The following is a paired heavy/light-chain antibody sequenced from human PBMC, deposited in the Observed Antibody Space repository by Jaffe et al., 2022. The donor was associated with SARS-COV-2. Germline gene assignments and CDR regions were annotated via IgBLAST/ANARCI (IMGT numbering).Light chain of an antibody. CDR2: SVS. J-gene: IGKJ1*01. V-gene: IGKV2-28*01. CDR3: MQAIEIPRT. Sequence: DIVMTQSPLSLPVTPGEPASVSCRSSQSLLQNNGITYLDWYLQKPGQSPQLLIFSVSNRASGVPDRFSGSGSGTDFTLKISRVEADDVGVYYCMQAIEIPRTFGQGTKVEIK. CDR1: QSLLQNNGITY.
Heavy chain of an antibody. J-gene: IGHJ4*01. D-gene: IGHD3-16*01. CDR1: GDNVSSNTAT. CDR3: TKQSFGGITYGGFAC. V-gene: IGHV6-1*01. CDR2: TYYRSRWYN. Sequence: QVQLQQSGPGLVKPSQTLSLTCAISGDNVSSNTATWNWIRQSPSRGLEWLGRTYYRSRWYNDYAESVKGRITISPDTSKNQVSLHLNSVTPEDTAIFYCTKQSFGGITYGGFACWGHGTLVTVSS.